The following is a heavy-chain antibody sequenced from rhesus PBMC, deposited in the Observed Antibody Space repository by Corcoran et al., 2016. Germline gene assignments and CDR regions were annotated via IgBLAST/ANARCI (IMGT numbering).Heavy chain of an antibody. J-gene: IGHJ4*01. CDR2: IRSGWRT. CDR3: ARDVGSWSPYFDY. D-gene: IGHD6-13*01. CDR1: GGSISSNY. V-gene: IGHV4-160*01. Sequence: QVQLQQWGEGLVKPSETLSLTCAVYGGSISSNYWSWIRQPPGKGLEWIGRIRSGWRTNYNPSLKSRVTMSIDESKKQFSLKLSSVTAADTAVYYCARDVGSWSPYFDYWGQGVLVTVSS.